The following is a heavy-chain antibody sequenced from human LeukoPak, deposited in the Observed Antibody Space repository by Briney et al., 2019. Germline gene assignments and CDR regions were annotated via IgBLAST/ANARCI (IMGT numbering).Heavy chain of an antibody. D-gene: IGHD3-3*01. V-gene: IGHV3-23*01. CDR1: GFTFSSYA. CDR3: AKTYYDFWSGYYTGNYFDY. J-gene: IGHJ4*02. Sequence: PGGSLRLSCAASGFTFSSYAMSWVRQAPGKGLEWVSAISGSGGSTYYADSVKGRFTISRDNSKNTLYLQMNSLRAEDTAVYYCAKTYYDFWSGYYTGNYFDYWGQGTPVTVSS. CDR2: ISGSGGST.